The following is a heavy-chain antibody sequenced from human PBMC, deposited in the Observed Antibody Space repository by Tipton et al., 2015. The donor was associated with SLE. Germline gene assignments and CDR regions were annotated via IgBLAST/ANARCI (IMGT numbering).Heavy chain of an antibody. CDR3: ARERITGTTMYYYGMDV. V-gene: IGHV3-64*02. CDR2: ISSNGGST. CDR1: RFSFSSYT. D-gene: IGHD1-7*01. Sequence: SLRLSCAASRFSFSSYTMNRVRQAPGKGLEYVSAISSNGGSTYYADSVKGRFTISRDNSKNTLFLQMGSLRAEDMAVYYCARERITGTTMYYYGMDVWGQGTTVTVSS. J-gene: IGHJ6*02.